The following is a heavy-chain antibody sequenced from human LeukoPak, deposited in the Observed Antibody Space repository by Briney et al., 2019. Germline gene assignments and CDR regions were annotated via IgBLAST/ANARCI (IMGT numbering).Heavy chain of an antibody. J-gene: IGHJ3*02. V-gene: IGHV4-39*02. CDR1: GASIGSSNYY. CDR3: ARNCSSGNCYSGAFDI. D-gene: IGHD2-15*01. Sequence: PSGTLSLTCTVSGASIGSSNYYWGWIRQPPGKGLEWIGTIYYTGSPYYNPSLRGRVSMSVDKSKNHVSLNLNSVTAADTAVYYCARNCSSGNCYSGAFDIWGQGTKVTVSS. CDR2: IYYTGSP.